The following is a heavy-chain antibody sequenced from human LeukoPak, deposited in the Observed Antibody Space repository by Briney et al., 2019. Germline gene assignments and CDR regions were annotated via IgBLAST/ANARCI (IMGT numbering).Heavy chain of an antibody. D-gene: IGHD6-13*01. CDR1: GFTVSSNY. Sequence: PGGSLRLSCAASGFTVSSNYMSWVRQAPGKGLEWVSAISGSGGSTYYADSVKGRFTISRDNSKNTLYLQMNSLRAEDTAVYYCAKEVTRKAAAGNFDYWGQGTLVTVSS. J-gene: IGHJ4*02. V-gene: IGHV3-23*01. CDR3: AKEVTRKAAAGNFDY. CDR2: ISGSGGST.